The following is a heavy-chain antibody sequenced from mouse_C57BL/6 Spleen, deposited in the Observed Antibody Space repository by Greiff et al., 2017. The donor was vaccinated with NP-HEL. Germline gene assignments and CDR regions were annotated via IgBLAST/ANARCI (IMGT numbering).Heavy chain of an antibody. J-gene: IGHJ4*01. D-gene: IGHD6-1*01. CDR2: IWTGGGT. CDR3: ARGDGAAPYGAMDY. Sequence: VQLKESGPGLVAPSQSLSITCTVSGFSLTSYAISWVRQPPGKGLEWLGVIWTGGGTNYNSAPKSRLSISKDNSKSQVFLKMNSLQTDDTARYYCARGDGAAPYGAMDYWGQGTSVTVSS. CDR1: GFSLTSYA. V-gene: IGHV2-9-1*01.